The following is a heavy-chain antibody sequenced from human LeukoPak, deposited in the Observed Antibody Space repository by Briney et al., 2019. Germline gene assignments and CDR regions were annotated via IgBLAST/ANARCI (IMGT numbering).Heavy chain of an antibody. D-gene: IGHD6-25*01. Sequence: GGSLRLSCAASGFTFSSYGMHWVRQAPGKGLEWVAVISYDGSNKYYADSVKGRFTISRDNSKNTLYLQMNSLGAEDTAVYFCAKEVKAATNWFDPWGQGTLVTVSS. CDR2: ISYDGSNK. CDR3: AKEVKAATNWFDP. CDR1: GFTFSSYG. J-gene: IGHJ5*02. V-gene: IGHV3-30*18.